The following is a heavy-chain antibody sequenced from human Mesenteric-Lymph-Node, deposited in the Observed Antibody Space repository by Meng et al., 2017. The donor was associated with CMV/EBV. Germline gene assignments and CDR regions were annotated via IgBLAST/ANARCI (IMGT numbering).Heavy chain of an antibody. J-gene: IGHJ3*02. D-gene: IGHD7-27*01. V-gene: IGHV4-39*07. Sequence: GSLRLSCTVSGGSITSSSYYWGWIRQSPGKGLDWIGNIYYGGNTYYNPSLKSRVSISLGTSHNMFSLNLRSVTAADTAVYYCARRLNGADAFDIWGQGTMVTVSS. CDR2: IYYGGNT. CDR3: ARRLNGADAFDI. CDR1: GGSITSSSYY.